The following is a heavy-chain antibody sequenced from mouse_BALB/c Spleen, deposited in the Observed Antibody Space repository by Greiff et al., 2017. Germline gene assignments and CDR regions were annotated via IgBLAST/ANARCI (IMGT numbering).Heavy chain of an antibody. J-gene: IGHJ2*01. Sequence: VQLQQSGAELARPGASVKLSCKASGYTFTSYWMQWVKQRPGQGLEWIGAIYPGDGDTRYTQKFKGKATLTADKSSSTAYMQLSSLASEDSAVYYCAREGTYYGNYFDYWGQGTTLTVSS. CDR3: AREGTYYGNYFDY. CDR1: GYTFTSYW. CDR2: IYPGDGDT. V-gene: IGHV1-87*01. D-gene: IGHD1-1*02.